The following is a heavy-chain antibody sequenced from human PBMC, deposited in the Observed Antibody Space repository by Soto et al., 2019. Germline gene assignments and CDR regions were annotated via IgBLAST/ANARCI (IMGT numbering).Heavy chain of an antibody. V-gene: IGHV3-23*01. CDR1: GFTFSSYA. CDR3: AKDFFGVVIPHPYYFDY. Sequence: GGFLRLSCAASGFTFSSYAMSWVRQAPGKGLEWVSAISGSGGSTYYADSVKGRFTISRDNSKNTLYLQMNSLRAEDTAVYYCAKDFFGVVIPHPYYFDYWGQGTLVTVSS. J-gene: IGHJ4*02. D-gene: IGHD3-3*01. CDR2: ISGSGGST.